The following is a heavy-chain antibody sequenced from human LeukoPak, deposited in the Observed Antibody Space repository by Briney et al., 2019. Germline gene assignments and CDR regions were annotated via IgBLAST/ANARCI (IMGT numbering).Heavy chain of an antibody. CDR3: ARHLWGGNAYWYLDL. V-gene: IGHV4-39*01. CDR2: IYYSGST. D-gene: IGHD4-23*01. Sequence: PSETLSLTCTVSGGSISSSSYYWGWIRQPPGEGLEWIGSIYYSGSTYYNPSLKSRVTISVDTSKNQFSLKLSSVTAADTAVYYCARHLWGGNAYWYLDLWGRGTLVTVSS. J-gene: IGHJ2*01. CDR1: GGSISSSSYY.